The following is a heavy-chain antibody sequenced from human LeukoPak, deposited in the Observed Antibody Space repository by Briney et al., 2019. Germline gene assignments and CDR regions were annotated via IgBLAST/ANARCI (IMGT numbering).Heavy chain of an antibody. CDR1: GGSFSGYY. D-gene: IGHD1-26*01. CDR2: INHSGST. Sequence: SETLSLTCAVYGGSFSGYYWSWIRQPPGKGLEWIGEINHSGSTNYNLSLKSRVTISVDTSKNQFSLKLSSVTAADTAVYYCARGGGSYYPGYWGQGALVTVSS. V-gene: IGHV4-34*01. J-gene: IGHJ4*02. CDR3: ARGGGSYYPGY.